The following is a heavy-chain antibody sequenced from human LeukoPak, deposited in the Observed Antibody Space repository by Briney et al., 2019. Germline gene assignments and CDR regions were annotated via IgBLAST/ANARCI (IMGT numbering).Heavy chain of an antibody. J-gene: IGHJ4*02. CDR3: ARWGDIVVVPAAMAYFDY. CDR2: IIPIFGTA. CDR1: GGTFSSYA. D-gene: IGHD2-2*01. V-gene: IGHV1-69*05. Sequence: SVKVSCKASGGTFSSYAISWVRQAPGQGLEWMGGIIPIFGTANYAQKFQGRVTITTDESTSTAYMELSSLRSEDTAVYYCARWGDIVVVPAAMAYFDYWGQGTLVTVSS.